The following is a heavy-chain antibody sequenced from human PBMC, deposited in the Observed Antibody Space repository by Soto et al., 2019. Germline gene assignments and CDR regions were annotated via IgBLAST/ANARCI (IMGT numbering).Heavy chain of an antibody. J-gene: IGHJ6*03. V-gene: IGHV1-8*01. CDR1: GYIFTSYD. Sequence: QVQLVQSGAEVKKPGASVKVSCKASGYIFTSYDINWVRQATGQGLEWVGWMNPKSGNTGYAQKFEGRVTMTRNTTISTAYMELSSLRSEDTAVYYCARAPEYSSTWDIYYYYMDVWGNGTTVAVS. CDR3: ARAPEYSSTWDIYYYYMDV. CDR2: MNPKSGNT. D-gene: IGHD6-13*01.